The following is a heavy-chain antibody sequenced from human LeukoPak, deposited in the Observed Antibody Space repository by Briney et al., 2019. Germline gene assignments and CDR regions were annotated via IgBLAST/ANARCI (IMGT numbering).Heavy chain of an antibody. J-gene: IGHJ3*02. Sequence: GGSLRLSCAASGFTFSDYYMTWIRQAPGKGLEWVSYISSTSSAIYYADSVKGRFTISRDNAKNSLYLQMNSLRAEDTAVYYCARDVGVVVPAAVVKAFDIWGQGTMVTVSS. D-gene: IGHD2-2*01. CDR1: GFTFSDYY. V-gene: IGHV3-11*01. CDR2: ISSTSSAI. CDR3: ARDVGVVVPAAVVKAFDI.